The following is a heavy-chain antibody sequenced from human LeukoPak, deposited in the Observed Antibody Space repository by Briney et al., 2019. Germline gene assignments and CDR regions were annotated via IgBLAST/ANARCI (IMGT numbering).Heavy chain of an antibody. CDR3: ARDQGIGYSPLNWFDP. V-gene: IGHV3-30-3*01. CDR2: ISYDGSNK. D-gene: IGHD6-13*01. J-gene: IGHJ5*02. Sequence: GGSLRLSCAASGFTFSSYAMHWVRRAPGKGLEWVAVISYDGSNKYYADSVKGRFTISRDNSKDTLYLQMNSLRAEDTAVYYCARDQGIGYSPLNWFDPWGQGTLVTVSS. CDR1: GFTFSSYA.